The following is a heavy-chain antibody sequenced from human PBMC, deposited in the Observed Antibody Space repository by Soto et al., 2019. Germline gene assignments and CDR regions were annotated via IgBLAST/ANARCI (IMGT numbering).Heavy chain of an antibody. J-gene: IGHJ5*02. V-gene: IGHV3-23*01. CDR1: GFTFSSSA. CDR2: INGGDDSK. CDR3: AKDPPNVGYCSSTSCRGGWFDP. Sequence: GGSLRLSCAVSGFTFSSSAMSWVRRAPGKGLEWVSGINGGDDSKHYAESVRGRFTISRDNSKNTLYLQMNSLRAEDTAVYYCAKDPPNVGYCSSTSCRGGWFDPWGQGTLVTVSS. D-gene: IGHD2-2*01.